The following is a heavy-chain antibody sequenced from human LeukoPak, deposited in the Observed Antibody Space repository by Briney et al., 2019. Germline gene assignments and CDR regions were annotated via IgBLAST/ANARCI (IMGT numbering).Heavy chain of an antibody. V-gene: IGHV3-48*02. CDR1: GFTFSSYS. J-gene: IGHJ4*02. Sequence: PGGSLRLSCAASGFTFSSYSMNWVRQTPVRGLEWLSYISSSGSTIYYADSVKGRFTISRDNAKNSLYLQMNSLRDEDTAVYYCAVSDNKWGQGTLVTVSS. CDR3: AVSDNK. D-gene: IGHD2-15*01. CDR2: ISSSGSTI.